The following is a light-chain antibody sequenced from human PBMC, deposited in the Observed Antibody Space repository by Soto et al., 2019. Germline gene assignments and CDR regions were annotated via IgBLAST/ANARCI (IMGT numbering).Light chain of an antibody. CDR2: VAS. J-gene: IGKJ2*01. CDR3: QQYSDWPPMYT. V-gene: IGKV3-15*01. Sequence: EIVMTQSPATLSLSPGGRATLSCRASQSVSNKLAWYQQKAGQPPRLFISVASTRATCIPARFSGSGSGTEFTLTISSLQSEDFAVYFCQQYSDWPPMYTFGQGTKLEI. CDR1: QSVSNK.